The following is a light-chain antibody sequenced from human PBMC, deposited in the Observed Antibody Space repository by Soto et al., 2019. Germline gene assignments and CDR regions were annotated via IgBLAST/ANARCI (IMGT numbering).Light chain of an antibody. CDR1: YSDIGAYNF. CDR2: EVN. J-gene: IGLJ2*01. V-gene: IGLV2-14*01. Sequence: QSALTQPASVSGSPGQSITISCTGTYSDIGAYNFVSWYQHHPGKAPKLIIYEVNTRPSGVSNRFSGSKSGNTASLSISDLQAEDEADYYCSSYTSVSIVVVFGGGTKLTVL. CDR3: SSYTSVSIVVV.